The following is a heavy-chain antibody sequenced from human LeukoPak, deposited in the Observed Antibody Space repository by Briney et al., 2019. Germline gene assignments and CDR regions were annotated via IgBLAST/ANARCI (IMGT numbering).Heavy chain of an antibody. J-gene: IGHJ4*02. CDR3: AREGDSSVTFDY. V-gene: IGHV1-3*03. Sequence: ASVKVSCKASGYTFTSYYMHWVRQAPGQGLEWMGIINAGNGNTKYSQEFQDRVTITRDTSASTAYMELSSLRSEDMAVYYCAREGDSSVTFDYWGQGTLVTVSS. CDR2: INAGNGNT. D-gene: IGHD6-25*01. CDR1: GYTFTSYY.